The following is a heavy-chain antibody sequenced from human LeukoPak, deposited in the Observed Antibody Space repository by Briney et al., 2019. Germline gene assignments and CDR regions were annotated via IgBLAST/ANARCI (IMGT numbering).Heavy chain of an antibody. V-gene: IGHV4-59*01. J-gene: IGHJ4*02. Sequence: SETLSLTCTVSGGSISSYYWSWIRQPPGKGLEWIGYIYYSGSTNYNPSLKSRVTISVDTSKNQFYLKLSSVTAADTAVYYCAKSTYSSSSIDYWGQGTLVTVSS. CDR1: GGSISSYY. CDR2: IYYSGST. CDR3: AKSTYSSSSIDY. D-gene: IGHD6-6*01.